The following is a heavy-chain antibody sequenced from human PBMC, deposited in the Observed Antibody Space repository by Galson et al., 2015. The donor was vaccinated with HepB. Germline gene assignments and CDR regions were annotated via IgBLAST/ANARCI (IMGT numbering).Heavy chain of an antibody. CDR3: AKGSGGVSSAYFDY. J-gene: IGHJ4*02. D-gene: IGHD6-25*01. Sequence: SLRLSCAASGFTFSSYSMNWVRQAPGKGLEWVSYISSSSSTIYYADSVKGRFTISRDNAKNSLYLQMNSLRAEDTAVYYCAKGSGGVSSAYFDYWGQGTLVTVSS. CDR1: GFTFSSYS. V-gene: IGHV3-48*01. CDR2: ISSSSSTI.